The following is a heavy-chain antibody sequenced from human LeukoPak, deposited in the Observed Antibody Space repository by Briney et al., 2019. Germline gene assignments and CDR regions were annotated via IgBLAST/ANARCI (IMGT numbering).Heavy chain of an antibody. J-gene: IGHJ4*02. CDR3: PREDRNEVGYTYGSIRY. CDR1: GYTFTGYY. CDR2: INPSSGGT. D-gene: IGHD5-18*01. V-gene: IGHV1-2*06. Sequence: GASVKVSCKTSGYTFTGYYMHWVRQAPGQGLEWMGRINPSSGGTNYAQNFQGRVTMTRDTSISTAYMKLSGLRSDETAMYYCPREDRNEVGYTYGSIRYWGQGTLVTVSS.